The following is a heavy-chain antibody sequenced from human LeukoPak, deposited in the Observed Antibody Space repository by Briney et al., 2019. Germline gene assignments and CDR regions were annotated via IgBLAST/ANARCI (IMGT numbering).Heavy chain of an antibody. D-gene: IGHD1-1*01. CDR3: AKSGDREGVLYNQFFDF. J-gene: IGHJ4*02. V-gene: IGHV3-23*01. CDR1: EFSFSSYD. Sequence: ETGGSLTLSCAASEFSFSSYDMSWVRQAPGKGLEWVSTISGNGADTYYADSVKGRSTISRDFSKNTLFLQMNSLRPEDTAQYYCAKSGDREGVLYNQFFDFWGQGALVTVSS. CDR2: ISGNGADT.